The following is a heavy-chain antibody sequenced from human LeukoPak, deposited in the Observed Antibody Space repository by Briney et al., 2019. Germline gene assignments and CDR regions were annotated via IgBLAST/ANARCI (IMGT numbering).Heavy chain of an antibody. Sequence: PGGSLRLSCAASGFTFSSYAMHWVRQAPGKGLEWVAVISYDGSNKYYADSVKGRFTISRDNSKNTLYLQMNSLRAEDTAVYYCARGEYCSSTSCYQDAFDIWGQGTMVTVSS. V-gene: IGHV3-30-3*01. CDR3: ARGEYCSSTSCYQDAFDI. J-gene: IGHJ3*02. D-gene: IGHD2-2*01. CDR2: ISYDGSNK. CDR1: GFTFSSYA.